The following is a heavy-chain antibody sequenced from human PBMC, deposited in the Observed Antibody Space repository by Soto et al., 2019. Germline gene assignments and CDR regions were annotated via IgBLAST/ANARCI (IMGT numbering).Heavy chain of an antibody. CDR2: ISYDGSNK. CDR1: GFTFSSYG. CDR3: AKGGNTYYYDSSGYDY. V-gene: IGHV3-30*18. J-gene: IGHJ4*02. Sequence: GGSLRLSCAASGFTFSSYGMHWVRQAPGKGLEWVAVISYDGSNKYYADSMKGRFTISRDNSKNTLYLQMNSLRAEDTAVYYCAKGGNTYYYDSSGYDYWGQGTLVTVSS. D-gene: IGHD3-22*01.